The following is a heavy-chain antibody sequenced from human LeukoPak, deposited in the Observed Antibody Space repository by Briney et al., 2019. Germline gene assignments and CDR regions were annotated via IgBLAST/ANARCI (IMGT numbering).Heavy chain of an antibody. D-gene: IGHD2-2*01. CDR1: GFTFSSYA. Sequence: PGGSLRLSCAASGFTFSSYAMGWVRQAPGKGLEWVSAISGSGGSTYYADSVKGRFTISRDNSKNTLYLQMNSLRAEDTAVYYCAKAGHCSSTSCYFAAFRYWGQGTLVTVSS. V-gene: IGHV3-23*01. J-gene: IGHJ4*02. CDR2: ISGSGGST. CDR3: AKAGHCSSTSCYFAAFRY.